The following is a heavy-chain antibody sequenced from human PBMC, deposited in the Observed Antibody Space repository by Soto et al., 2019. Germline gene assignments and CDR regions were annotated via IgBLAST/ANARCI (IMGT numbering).Heavy chain of an antibody. CDR2: IYYSGST. V-gene: IGHV4-59*08. D-gene: IGHD3-9*01. Sequence: SETLSLTCTVSGGSISSYYWSWIRQPPGKGLEWIGYIYYSGSTNYNPSLKSRVTISVDTSKNQFSLKLSSVTAADTAVYYCARHRAPGHFDWLLSQTYYYYGMYVWGKGTTVPVSS. CDR3: ARHRAPGHFDWLLSQTYYYYGMYV. J-gene: IGHJ6*04. CDR1: GGSISSYY.